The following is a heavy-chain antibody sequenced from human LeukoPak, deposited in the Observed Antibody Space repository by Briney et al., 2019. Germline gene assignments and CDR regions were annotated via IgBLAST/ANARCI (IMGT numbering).Heavy chain of an antibody. J-gene: IGHJ6*03. D-gene: IGHD3-10*01. Sequence: SETLSLTCAVSGYSISSGYYWGWIRQSPGKGLELIGRIDRSGNTYYNPPLKSRVAISVDTSSNQFSLRLTSVTAADTAVYYCARMDDYFGSGNYYNVINYYYMEVWGKGTTVTVS. CDR3: ARMDDYFGSGNYYNVINYYYMEV. V-gene: IGHV4-38-2*01. CDR1: GYSISSGYY. CDR2: IDRSGNT.